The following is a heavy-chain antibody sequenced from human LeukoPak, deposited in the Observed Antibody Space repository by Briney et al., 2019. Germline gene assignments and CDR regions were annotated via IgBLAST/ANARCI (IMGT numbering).Heavy chain of an antibody. CDR2: IKQDGSEI. J-gene: IGHJ4*02. Sequence: PGGSLRLSCAASGFTFSDYWMSWVRQAPGTGLEWVANIKQDGSEIYYVDSVKGRFTISRDNSKNTLYLQMNSLRAEDTAVYYCARDRTYGDLSYWGQGTLVTVSS. CDR1: GFTFSDYW. CDR3: ARDRTYGDLSY. D-gene: IGHD4-17*01. V-gene: IGHV3-7*05.